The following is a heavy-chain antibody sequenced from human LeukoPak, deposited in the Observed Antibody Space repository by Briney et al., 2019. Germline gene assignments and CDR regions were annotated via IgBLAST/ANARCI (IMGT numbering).Heavy chain of an antibody. CDR2: IYSGGLT. D-gene: IGHD5-12*01. J-gene: IGHJ4*02. Sequence: GGSLRLSCAASGFTVNSNYMNWVRQAPGKGLEWVSVIYSGGLTYYADSVKGRFTISRDNSKNTLYLQMNSLRAEDTAVYYCAKDSRGYGGYWGQGTLVTVSS. CDR1: GFTVNSNY. CDR3: AKDSRGYGGY. V-gene: IGHV3-53*01.